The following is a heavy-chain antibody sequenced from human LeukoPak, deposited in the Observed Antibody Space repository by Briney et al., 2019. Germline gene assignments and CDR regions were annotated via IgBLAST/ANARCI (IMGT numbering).Heavy chain of an antibody. CDR2: LSGSGSST. V-gene: IGHV3-23*01. CDR1: GFTFNNFS. J-gene: IGHJ4*02. CDR3: AKWEPLDY. Sequence: GSLRLSWAASGFTFNNFSMSWVRQAPGKGLDWVSGLSGSGSSTYYADSVKGRFTISRDNSNSTLYLQMNSLRAEDTAVYYCAKWEPLDYWGQGTQVTVSS. D-gene: IGHD1-26*01.